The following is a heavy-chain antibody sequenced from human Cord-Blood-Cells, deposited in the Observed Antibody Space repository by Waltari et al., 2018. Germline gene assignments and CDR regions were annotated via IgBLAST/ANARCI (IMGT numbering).Heavy chain of an antibody. CDR3: ARCRVAMAAREQGIVWFDP. CDR1: GGSISSYY. J-gene: IGHJ5*02. V-gene: IGHV4-59*01. Sequence: QVQLQESGPGLVTPSETLSLTCTVSGGSISSYYWSWIRQPPGKGLEWIGDIYYSGITNYTPSLTIRVTISVDTSKNQFSLKLSSVTAADTAVYYCARCRVAMAAREQGIVWFDPWGQGTLVTVSS. CDR2: IYYSGIT. D-gene: IGHD6-6*01.